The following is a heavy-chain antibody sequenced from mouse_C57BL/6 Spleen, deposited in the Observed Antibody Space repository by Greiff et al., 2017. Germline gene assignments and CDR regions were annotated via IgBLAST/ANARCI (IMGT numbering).Heavy chain of an antibody. D-gene: IGHD1-1*01. CDR2: IYPGSGNT. Sequence: VQLQESGPELVKPGASVKISCKASGYSFTSYYIHWVKQRPGQGLEWIGWIYPGSGNTKYNEKFKGKATLTADTSSSTAYMQLSSLTSEDSAVXYCAREGTVVSYCDYWGQGTTLTVSS. CDR1: GYSFTSYY. CDR3: AREGTVVSYCDY. J-gene: IGHJ2*01. V-gene: IGHV1-66*01.